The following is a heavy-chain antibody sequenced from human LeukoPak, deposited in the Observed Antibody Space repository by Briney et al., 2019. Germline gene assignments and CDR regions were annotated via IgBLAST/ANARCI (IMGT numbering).Heavy chain of an antibody. V-gene: IGHV3-7*01. CDR2: IKRNGSEK. CDR3: AREFPYYYDISGYKLDY. CDR1: GFTVSSNY. J-gene: IGHJ4*02. Sequence: GGSLRLSCAASGFTVSSNYMSWVRQAPGKGLEWVANIKRNGSEKYYVDSVKGRFTISRDNAKNSLYLQMNSLRAEDTAVYYCAREFPYYYDISGYKLDYWGQGTLVTVSS. D-gene: IGHD3-22*01.